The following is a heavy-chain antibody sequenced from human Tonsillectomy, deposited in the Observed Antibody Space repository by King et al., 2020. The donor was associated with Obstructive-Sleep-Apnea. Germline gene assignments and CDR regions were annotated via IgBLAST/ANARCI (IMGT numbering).Heavy chain of an antibody. CDR1: GYTFTGYY. J-gene: IGHJ6*02. CDR3: ARDYDDSLDNYGGGGMDV. Sequence: QLVQSVTEVKKPGASVKVSCKSSGYTFTGYYMHWVRQAPGQGLEWMGWINPNSGGTNYPQKFQGRVTMTRDTSISTAYMELSRLRSDDTAVYYCARDYDDSLDNYGGGGMDVWGQGTTVTVSS. V-gene: IGHV1-2*02. D-gene: IGHD3-22*01. CDR2: INPNSGGT.